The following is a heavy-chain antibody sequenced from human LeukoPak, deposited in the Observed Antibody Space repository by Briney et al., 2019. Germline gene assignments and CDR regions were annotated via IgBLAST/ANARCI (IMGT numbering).Heavy chain of an antibody. V-gene: IGHV3-11*01. CDR3: ARFAGGGLQPIRYFDC. Sequence: GGSLRLSCAASGFTFSDYYMSWIRQAPGKGLEWVSYISSSGSTIYYADSVKGRFTISRDNAKNSLYLQMNSLRAEDTAVYYCARFAGGGLQPIRYFDCWGQGTLVTVSS. D-gene: IGHD5-24*01. CDR1: GFTFSDYY. J-gene: IGHJ4*02. CDR2: ISSSGSTI.